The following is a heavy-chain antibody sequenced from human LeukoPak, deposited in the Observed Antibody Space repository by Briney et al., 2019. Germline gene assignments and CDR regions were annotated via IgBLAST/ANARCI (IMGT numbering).Heavy chain of an antibody. CDR3: ARRGSGNYYYYGMDV. Sequence: SETLSLTCAAYGGSFSGYYWSWIRQPPGKGLEWIGEINHSGSTNYNPSLKSRVTISVDTSKNQFSLKLSSVTAADTAVYYCARRGSGNYYYYGMDVWGQGTTVTVSS. CDR2: INHSGST. CDR1: GGSFSGYY. D-gene: IGHD2-15*01. V-gene: IGHV4-34*01. J-gene: IGHJ6*02.